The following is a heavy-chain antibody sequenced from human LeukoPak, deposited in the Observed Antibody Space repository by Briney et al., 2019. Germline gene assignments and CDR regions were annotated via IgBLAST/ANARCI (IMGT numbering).Heavy chain of an antibody. V-gene: IGHV3-11*04. CDR1: GFTFSNYA. CDR3: ARELDITGWVGAFDY. CDR2: ISYSGNTI. D-gene: IGHD6-19*01. J-gene: IGHJ4*02. Sequence: GGSLRLSCAASGFTFSNYAMSWVRQAPGKGLEWISYISYSGNTIYYGDSVKGRFTISRDNSKNSVYLQMNNLRAEDTAVYYCARELDITGWVGAFDYWGQGTVVTVSS.